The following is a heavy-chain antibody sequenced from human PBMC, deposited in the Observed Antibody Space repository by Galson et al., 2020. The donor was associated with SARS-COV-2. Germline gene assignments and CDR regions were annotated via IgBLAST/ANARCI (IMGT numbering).Heavy chain of an antibody. CDR1: GFTFDDYG. J-gene: IGHJ5*02. CDR2: INWNGGST. Sequence: GESLKISCAASGFTFDDYGMSWVRQAPGKGLEWVSGINWNGGSTGYADSVKGRFTISRDNAKNSLYLQMNSLRAEDTALYHCARDLIAAAGHYNWFDPWGQGTLVTVSS. V-gene: IGHV3-20*01. CDR3: ARDLIAAAGHYNWFDP. D-gene: IGHD6-13*01.